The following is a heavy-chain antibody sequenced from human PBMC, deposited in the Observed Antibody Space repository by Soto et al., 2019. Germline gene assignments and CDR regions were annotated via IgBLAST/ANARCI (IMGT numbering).Heavy chain of an antibody. CDR1: GYSFTSYW. CDR2: IDPSDSYT. Sequence: GESLKISCKGSGYSFTSYWISWVRQMPGKGLEWMGRIDPSDSYTNYSPSFQGHVTISADKSISTAHLQWSSLKASDTAMYYCARHNVVVAGMDAWGQGTTVTVSS. J-gene: IGHJ6*02. D-gene: IGHD3-22*01. CDR3: ARHNVVVAGMDA. V-gene: IGHV5-10-1*01.